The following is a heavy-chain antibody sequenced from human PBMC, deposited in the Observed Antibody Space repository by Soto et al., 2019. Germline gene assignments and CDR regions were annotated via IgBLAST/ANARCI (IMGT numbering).Heavy chain of an antibody. CDR3: ARHRAPNWFQP. Sequence: TSETLSLTCIVSVGSISSSSYYCGWIRQPPWKGLEWIGSIYYSGSTYYNPSLKSRVTISVDTSKNQFSLKLSSVTAADTAVFYCARHRAPNWFQPWGQGTLGTVS. V-gene: IGHV4-39*01. CDR1: VGSISSSSYY. CDR2: IYYSGST. J-gene: IGHJ5*02.